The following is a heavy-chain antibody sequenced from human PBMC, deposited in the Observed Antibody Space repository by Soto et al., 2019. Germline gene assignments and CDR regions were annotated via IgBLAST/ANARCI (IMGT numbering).Heavy chain of an antibody. J-gene: IGHJ4*02. CDR1: GYTFTGYY. V-gene: IGHV1-2*02. D-gene: IGHD3-10*01. CDR3: ASSPYRGALFDY. Sequence: ASVKVSCKASGYTFTGYYLHWVRRAPGQGLEWMGWINPKSGGTKYAQNFQGRFTISRDNAKNTLYLQMNSLRAEDTAVYYCASSPYRGALFDYWGQGTMVTVYS. CDR2: INPKSGGT.